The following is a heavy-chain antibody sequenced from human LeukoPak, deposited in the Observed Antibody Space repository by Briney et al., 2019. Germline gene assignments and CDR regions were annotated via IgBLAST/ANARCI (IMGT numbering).Heavy chain of an antibody. CDR1: GFTLSSYA. J-gene: IGHJ4*02. CDR2: VSYGGSNK. V-gene: IGHV3-30*04. CDR3: ARGDDNYGVFFDY. Sequence: GGSLRLSCAASGFTLSSYAMHWVRQAPGKGLEWVAVVSYGGSNKYYAESVKGRFTISRDNSKNTLYLQMDSLRAEDTAVYYCARGDDNYGVFFDYWGQGTLVTVSS. D-gene: IGHD4/OR15-4a*01.